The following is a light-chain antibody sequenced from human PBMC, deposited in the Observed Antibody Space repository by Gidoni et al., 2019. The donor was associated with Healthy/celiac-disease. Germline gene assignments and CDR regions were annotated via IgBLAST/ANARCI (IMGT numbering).Light chain of an antibody. CDR1: QSISSY. CDR2: AAS. V-gene: IGKV1-39*01. J-gene: IGKJ4*01. CDR3: QQSYSTPLT. Sequence: IQMTQSPSSLSASVGVRVNITCRASQSISSYLNWYQQKPGKAPKLLIYAASSLQSGVPSRFSGSGSGTDFTLTISSLQPEDFATYYCQQSYSTPLTFGGGTKVEIK.